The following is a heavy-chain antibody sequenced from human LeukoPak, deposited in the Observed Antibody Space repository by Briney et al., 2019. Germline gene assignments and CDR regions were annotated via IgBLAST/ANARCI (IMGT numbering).Heavy chain of an antibody. Sequence: ASVKVSCKASGYTFTSYGISWVRQAPGQGLEWMGWISVYNGNTNYAQKLQGRVTMTTDTSTSTAYMELRSLRSDDTAVYYCARDAYYDILTGFDPWGQGTLVTVSS. CDR2: ISVYNGNT. CDR1: GYTFTSYG. D-gene: IGHD3-9*01. J-gene: IGHJ5*02. CDR3: ARDAYYDILTGFDP. V-gene: IGHV1-18*01.